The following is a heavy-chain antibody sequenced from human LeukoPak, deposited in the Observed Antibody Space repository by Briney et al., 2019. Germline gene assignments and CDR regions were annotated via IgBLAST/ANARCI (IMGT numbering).Heavy chain of an antibody. CDR2: IYYSGST. CDR3: ARDFVAAAGSEDYYYYMDV. D-gene: IGHD6-13*01. Sequence: SETLSLTCTVSGGSISSYYWSWIRQPPGKGLEWIGDIYYSGSTNYGPSLKSRVTISVDTTKNQFSLKLSSVTAADTAVYYCARDFVAAAGSEDYYYYMDVWGKGTTVTISS. V-gene: IGHV4-59*01. CDR1: GGSISSYY. J-gene: IGHJ6*03.